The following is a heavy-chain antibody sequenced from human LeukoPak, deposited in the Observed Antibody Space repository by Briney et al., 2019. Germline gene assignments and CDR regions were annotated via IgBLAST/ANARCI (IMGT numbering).Heavy chain of an antibody. CDR2: IYYSGGT. V-gene: IGHV4-59*07. CDR3: ARAPRLYYDKADYFDY. Sequence: SDTLSLTCTVSGVSISSYFWSWIRQPPGKGLEWIAYIYYSGGTNYNPSLKSRVTISVDTSKNQFSLKLSSVTAADTAVYYCARAPRLYYDKADYFDYWGQGTLVTVSS. CDR1: GVSISSYF. J-gene: IGHJ4*02. D-gene: IGHD3-22*01.